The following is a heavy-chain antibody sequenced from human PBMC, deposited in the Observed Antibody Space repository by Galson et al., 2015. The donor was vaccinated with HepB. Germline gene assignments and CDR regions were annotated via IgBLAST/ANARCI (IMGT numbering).Heavy chain of an antibody. V-gene: IGHV1-18*01. Sequence: SVKVSCKASGYTFTSYGISWVRQAPGQGLEWMGWISAYNGNTNYAQKLQGRVTMTTDTSTSTAYMELRSLRSDDTAVYYCARGLTNLDVGHYDFWSGYYTKEGNWFDPWGQGTLVTVSS. CDR3: ARGLTNLDVGHYDFWSGYYTKEGNWFDP. CDR2: ISAYNGNT. CDR1: GYTFTSYG. J-gene: IGHJ5*02. D-gene: IGHD3-3*01.